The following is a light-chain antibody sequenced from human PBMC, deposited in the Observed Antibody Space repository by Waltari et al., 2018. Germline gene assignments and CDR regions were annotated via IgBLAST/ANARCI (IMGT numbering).Light chain of an antibody. J-gene: IGKJ1*01. CDR1: QSVGGT. CDR2: GAS. V-gene: IGKV3-20*01. CDR3: QHYVRLPAT. Sequence: IVLTQSPGTLSLSPGERATPSCRASQSVGGTLAWYQQKPGQAPRLLMYGASIRAPGTPDRFSGTGSGTDFSLTISRLEPEDFAVYYCQHYVRLPATFGQGTKVEIK.